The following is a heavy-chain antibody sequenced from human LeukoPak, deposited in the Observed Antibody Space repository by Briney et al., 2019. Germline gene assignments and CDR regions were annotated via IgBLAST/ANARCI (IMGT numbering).Heavy chain of an antibody. CDR2: IYHSGST. CDR1: GGSISSGGYY. Sequence: PSETLSLTCTVSGGSISSGGYYWSWIRQPPGKGLEWIGYIYHSGSTYYNPSLRSRVTISVDRSKNQFSLKLSSVTAADTAVYYCARGHLYYFDYWGQGTLVTVSS. J-gene: IGHJ4*02. CDR3: ARGHLYYFDY. V-gene: IGHV4-30-2*01.